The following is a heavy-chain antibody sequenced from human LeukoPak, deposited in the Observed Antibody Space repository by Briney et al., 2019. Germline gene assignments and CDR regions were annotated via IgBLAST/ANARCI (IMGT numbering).Heavy chain of an antibody. CDR3: ARGPPHYFYGKDV. Sequence: PSETLSLTCAVCGGSFSGYYWSWIRQPPGKGLEWIGEINHSGSTNYNPSLKSRVTISVDTSKNQFSLKLSSVTAADTAVYYFARGPPHYFYGKDVWGQGTTVTVSS. CDR1: GGSFSGYY. V-gene: IGHV4-34*01. J-gene: IGHJ6*02. CDR2: INHSGST.